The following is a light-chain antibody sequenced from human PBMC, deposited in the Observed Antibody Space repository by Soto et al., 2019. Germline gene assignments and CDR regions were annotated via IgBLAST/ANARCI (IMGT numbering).Light chain of an antibody. Sequence: DIQMTQSPSSLSTSVGDRVTITXRASHGIGIWLSWYQQKPGXAPKXXXDDXSNLKRGGPSRLSGSGSGTEFTLPISSLHPEDFASYYCQQHRSDTGTFGGGTKVDIK. CDR1: HGIGIW. CDR3: QQHRSDTGT. J-gene: IGKJ4*02. V-gene: IGKV1-5*01. CDR2: DXS.